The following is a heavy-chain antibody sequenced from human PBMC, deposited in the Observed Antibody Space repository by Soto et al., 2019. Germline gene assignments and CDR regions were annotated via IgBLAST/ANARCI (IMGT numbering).Heavy chain of an antibody. CDR2: ISNDGSST. Sequence: LRLSCAASGFTSSSYWIHWVRQAPGKGLVWVSRISNDGSSTNYADSVKGRFTISRDNAKNTVYLQMNSLRAEDTAVYYCARDKYYYDSSDHFSADAFDIWGQGTMVTVSS. CDR3: ARDKYYYDSSDHFSADAFDI. CDR1: GFTSSSYW. J-gene: IGHJ3*02. V-gene: IGHV3-74*01. D-gene: IGHD3-22*01.